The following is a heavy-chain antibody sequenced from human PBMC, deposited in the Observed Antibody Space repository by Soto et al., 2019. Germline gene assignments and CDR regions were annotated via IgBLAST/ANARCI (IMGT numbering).Heavy chain of an antibody. Sequence: ASVKVSCKVSGYTLTELSMHWVRQAPGKGLEWMGGFDPEDGETIYAQKFQGRVTMTEDTSTDTAYMELISLRSEDTAVYYCATGGDILTGYYTPSPYYYYDMDVWGQGTTVTVSS. CDR3: ATGGDILTGYYTPSPYYYYDMDV. CDR1: GYTLTELS. CDR2: FDPEDGET. J-gene: IGHJ6*02. V-gene: IGHV1-24*01. D-gene: IGHD3-9*01.